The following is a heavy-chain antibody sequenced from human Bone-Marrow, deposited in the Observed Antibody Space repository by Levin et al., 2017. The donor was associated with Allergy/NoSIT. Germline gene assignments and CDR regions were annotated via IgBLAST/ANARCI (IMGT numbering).Heavy chain of an antibody. Sequence: PGGSLRLSCPASGFTFSSFEMSWVRQAPGKGLQWISRITGLGDNTYYADSVKGRFTISRDNSKNTMYLQMDNLRVEDTAVYYCARERSGWERRFDSWGQGTLVIVSA. CDR1: GFTFSSFE. CDR3: ARERSGWERRFDS. CDR2: ITGLGDNT. V-gene: IGHV3-23*01. D-gene: IGHD1-26*01. J-gene: IGHJ4*02.